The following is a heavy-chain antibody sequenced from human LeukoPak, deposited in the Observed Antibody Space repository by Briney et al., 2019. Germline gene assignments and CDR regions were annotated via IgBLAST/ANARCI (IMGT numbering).Heavy chain of an antibody. CDR3: ASSVRGYSGYDHGAFDI. V-gene: IGHV1-46*01. D-gene: IGHD5-12*01. CDR1: GYTFTSYY. J-gene: IGHJ3*02. CDR2: INPSGGST. Sequence: ASVKVSCKASGYTFTSYYMHWVRQAPGQGLEWMGIINPSGGSTSYAQKFQGRVTMTRGTSTSTVYMELSSLRSEDTAVYYCASSVRGYSGYDHGAFDIWGQGTMVTVSS.